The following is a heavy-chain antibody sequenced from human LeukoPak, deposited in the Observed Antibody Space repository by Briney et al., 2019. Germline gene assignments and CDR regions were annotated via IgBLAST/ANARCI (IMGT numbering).Heavy chain of an antibody. CDR2: ISFDGSNK. Sequence: GGSLRLSCAASGFTFSIYSMHWVRQPPGKGLEWVAVISFDGSNKCYADSVKGRFTISRDNSKNTLYLQMNSLRIEDTAVYYCARARYGGNWGELAYWGQGTLVTVSS. J-gene: IGHJ4*02. D-gene: IGHD4-23*01. CDR1: GFTFSIYS. CDR3: ARARYGGNWGELAY. V-gene: IGHV3-30*04.